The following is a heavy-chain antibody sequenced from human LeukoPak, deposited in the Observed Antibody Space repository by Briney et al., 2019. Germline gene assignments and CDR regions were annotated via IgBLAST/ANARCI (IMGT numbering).Heavy chain of an antibody. CDR1: GFTFSDYY. J-gene: IGHJ4*02. V-gene: IGHV3-11*01. Sequence: GGSLRLSCAASGFTFSDYYLSWIRQAPGKGLEWVSYIGNSGTTIHYADSVKSRFTIFRDNAKNSLYLQMNSLRAEDTAVYYCTRGSWRVARIPDYWGQGTLVTVSS. CDR2: IGNSGTTI. CDR3: TRGSWRVARIPDY. D-gene: IGHD5-24*01.